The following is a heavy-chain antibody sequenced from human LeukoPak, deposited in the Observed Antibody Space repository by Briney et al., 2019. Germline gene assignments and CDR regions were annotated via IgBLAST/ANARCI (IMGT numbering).Heavy chain of an antibody. CDR3: ARYSHRTAVVTPDFGY. D-gene: IGHD4-23*01. CDR2: IYYSGGT. V-gene: IGHV4-59*01. J-gene: IGHJ4*02. CDR1: GGSISGYY. Sequence: SETLSLTCTVSGGSISGYYWSWIRQPPGKGPEWIGYIYYSGGTNYIPSLESRVTMSVDTSKNQFSLKLSSVTAADTAVYYCARYSHRTAVVTPDFGYWGQGTLVTVSS.